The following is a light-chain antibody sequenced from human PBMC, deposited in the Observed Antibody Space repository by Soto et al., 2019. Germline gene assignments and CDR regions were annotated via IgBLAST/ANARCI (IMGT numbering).Light chain of an antibody. CDR1: QSVSTY. CDR3: QQRSNWFT. Sequence: EIVLTQSQATLSLSPGEGATLSCRASQSVSTYLAWYQQKPGQAPRLLIYDASNRATGIPARFSGSGSGTDFTLTISSLEPEDFAVYYCQQRSNWFTFGQGTKLEIK. V-gene: IGKV3-11*01. CDR2: DAS. J-gene: IGKJ2*01.